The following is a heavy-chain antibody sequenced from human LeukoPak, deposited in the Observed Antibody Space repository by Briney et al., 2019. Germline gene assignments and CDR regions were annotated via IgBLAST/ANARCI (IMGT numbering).Heavy chain of an antibody. J-gene: IGHJ4*02. CDR3: ATKGPFPGIAAAGKFLILFDY. D-gene: IGHD6-13*01. CDR1: GYTLTELS. Sequence: ASVKVSCKVSGYTLTELSMHWVRQAPGKGLEWMGGFDPEDGETIYAQKFQGRVTMTEDTSTDTAYMELSSLRSEDTAVYYCATKGPFPGIAAAGKFLILFDYWGQGTLVTVSS. V-gene: IGHV1-24*01. CDR2: FDPEDGET.